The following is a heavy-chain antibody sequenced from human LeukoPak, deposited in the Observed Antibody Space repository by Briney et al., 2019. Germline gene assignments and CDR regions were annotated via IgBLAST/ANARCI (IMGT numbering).Heavy chain of an antibody. CDR2: MIGSGAKT. CDR3: ADLRFLEWLSRGGGMDV. J-gene: IGHJ6*02. V-gene: IGHV3-23*01. Sequence: GSLRLSCAVSGFRVSTYAMSWVRQAPGKGLEWVSSMIGSGAKTNYADSVKGRFTISRDNSKNTLYLHMNSLRAEDTAVYYCADLRFLEWLSRGGGMDVWGQGTTVTVSS. D-gene: IGHD3-3*01. CDR1: GFRVSTYA.